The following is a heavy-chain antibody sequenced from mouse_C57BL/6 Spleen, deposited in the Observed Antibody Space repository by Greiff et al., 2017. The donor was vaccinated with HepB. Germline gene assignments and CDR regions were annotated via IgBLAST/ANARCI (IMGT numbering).Heavy chain of an antibody. Sequence: VQLKQPGAELVMPGASVKLSCKASGYTFTSYWMHWVKQRPGQGLEWIGEIDPSDSYTNYNQKFKGKSTLTVDKSSSTAYMQLSSLTSEDSAVYYCARRNSNFYYYAMDYWGQGTSVTVSS. J-gene: IGHJ4*01. D-gene: IGHD2-5*01. CDR3: ARRNSNFYYYAMDY. CDR1: GYTFTSYW. CDR2: IDPSDSYT. V-gene: IGHV1-69*01.